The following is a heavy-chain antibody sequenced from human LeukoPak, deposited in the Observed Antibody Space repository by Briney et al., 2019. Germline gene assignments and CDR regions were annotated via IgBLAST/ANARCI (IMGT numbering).Heavy chain of an antibody. CDR2: INSDGSST. CDR3: AREMATITGFDY. V-gene: IGHV3-74*01. CDR1: GLTFSSYW. Sequence: GGSLRLSCAASGLTFSSYWMHWVRQAPGKGLVWVSRINSDGSSTSYADSVKGRFTISRDNAKNTLYLQMNSLRAENTAVYYCAREMATITGFDYWGQGTLVTVSS. J-gene: IGHJ4*02. D-gene: IGHD5-24*01.